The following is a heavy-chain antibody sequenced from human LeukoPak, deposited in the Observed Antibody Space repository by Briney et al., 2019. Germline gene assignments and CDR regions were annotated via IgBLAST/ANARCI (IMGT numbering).Heavy chain of an antibody. J-gene: IGHJ3*02. D-gene: IGHD6-19*01. CDR1: GFTFSSYW. Sequence: GGSLRLSCAASGFTFSSYWMHWVRQTPGQGLVLVSRIISDDSSTSYADSVKGRFTISRDNAKNTLYLQMNSLRVEDTAVYYCAREMAYSSGRAFDIWGQGIMVTVSS. CDR3: AREMAYSSGRAFDI. CDR2: IISDDSST. V-gene: IGHV3-74*01.